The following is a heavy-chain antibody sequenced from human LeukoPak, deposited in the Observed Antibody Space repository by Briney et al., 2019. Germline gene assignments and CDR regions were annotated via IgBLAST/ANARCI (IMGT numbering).Heavy chain of an antibody. CDR2: INPNSGGT. V-gene: IGHV1-2*02. CDR1: AYTFTGYY. CDR3: ARGLPYSYGYVDY. D-gene: IGHD5-18*01. Sequence: ASVKVSCKASAYTFTGYYMHWVRQAPGQGLEWMGWINPNSGGTNYAQKFQGRVTMTRDTSISTAYMELSRLRSDDTAVYYCARGLPYSYGYVDYWGQGTLVTVS. J-gene: IGHJ4*02.